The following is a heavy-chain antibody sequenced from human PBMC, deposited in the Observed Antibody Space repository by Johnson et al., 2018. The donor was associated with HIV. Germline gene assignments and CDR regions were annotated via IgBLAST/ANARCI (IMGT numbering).Heavy chain of an antibody. CDR2: ISSGFATI. V-gene: IGHV3-11*01. J-gene: IGHJ3*02. D-gene: IGHD3-10*01. CDR3: NSNAFDI. CDR1: GFTVSNYY. Sequence: QMQLVESGGGVVRPGGSLRLSCAASGFTVSNYYMSWIRQAQGKGLECVSYISSGFATIHYADSVKGRSTMRAEDTAVYYCARDGDVEIWFGELVGANSNAFDIWGQGTMVTVSS.